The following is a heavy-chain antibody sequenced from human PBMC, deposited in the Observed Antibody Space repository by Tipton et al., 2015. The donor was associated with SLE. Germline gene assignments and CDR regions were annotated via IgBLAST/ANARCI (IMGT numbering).Heavy chain of an antibody. J-gene: IGHJ6*02. D-gene: IGHD3-16*01. CDR2: INHGGST. CDR1: GGSFGGYY. CDR3: ARNLGSYYGMDV. V-gene: IGHV4-34*01. Sequence: LRLSCSIYGGSFGGYYWSWIRQPPGKGLEWIGEINHGGSTNYNPSLKSRVTVSVDTSKNQFSLKLSSVTAADTAVYYCARNLGSYYGMDVWGQGTTVTVSS.